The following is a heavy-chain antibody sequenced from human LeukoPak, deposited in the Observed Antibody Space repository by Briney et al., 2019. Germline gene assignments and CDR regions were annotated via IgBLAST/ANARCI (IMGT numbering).Heavy chain of an antibody. CDR1: VFTFSTYL. J-gene: IGHJ6*02. V-gene: IGHV3-74*01. D-gene: IGHD6-19*01. Sequence: PRGSLRLSCAASVFTFSTYLMHCVRQTPGKGLVCVSRINIDGSSTSYADSVKSRLTISRDNAKNSLSLQMNSLRAEDTAVYYCARVLVAGSYGMDVWGQGTTVTVSS. CDR3: ARVLVAGSYGMDV. CDR2: INIDGSST.